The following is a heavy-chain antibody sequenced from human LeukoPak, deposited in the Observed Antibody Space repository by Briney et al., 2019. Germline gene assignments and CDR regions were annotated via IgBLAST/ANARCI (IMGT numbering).Heavy chain of an antibody. CDR2: IYTSGST. CDR1: GGSISSFY. V-gene: IGHV4-4*07. J-gene: IGHJ4*02. CDR3: ASETLDYGDSAFGY. D-gene: IGHD4-17*01. Sequence: SETLSPTCTVSGGSISSFYWSWIRQPAGKGLEWIGRIYTSGSTNYNPSLKSRVTISVDTSKNQFSLKLSSVTAADTAVYYCASETLDYGDSAFGYWGQGTLVTVSS.